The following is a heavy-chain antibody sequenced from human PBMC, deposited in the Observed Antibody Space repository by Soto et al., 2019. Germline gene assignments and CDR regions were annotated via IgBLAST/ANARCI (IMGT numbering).Heavy chain of an antibody. CDR2: ISGSGGST. J-gene: IGHJ6*02. D-gene: IGHD3-3*01. V-gene: IGHV3-23*01. CDR1: GFTFSSYA. Sequence: GGSLRLSCAASGFTFSSYAMSWVRQAPGKGLEWVSAISGSGGSTYYADSVKGRFTISRDNSKNTLYLQMNSLRAEDTAVYYRAKDRVTIFGVVTPPYYYYGMDVWGQGTTVTVSS. CDR3: AKDRVTIFGVVTPPYYYYGMDV.